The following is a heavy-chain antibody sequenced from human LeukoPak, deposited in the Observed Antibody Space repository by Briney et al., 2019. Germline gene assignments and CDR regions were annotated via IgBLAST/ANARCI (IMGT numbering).Heavy chain of an antibody. CDR2: IYYDGRT. V-gene: IGHV4-31*03. CDR1: GDSIDSGGYY. D-gene: IGHD6-6*01. CDR3: ARIGTASRLNWFDP. Sequence: SQTLSLTCSVSGDSIDSGGYYWSWIRQHPGRGLERIGHIYYDGRTYQNPSLKSRVIISVDTSKNQFSPNVSSVTAADTAVYFCARIGTASRLNWFDPWGQGTLVTVSS. J-gene: IGHJ5*02.